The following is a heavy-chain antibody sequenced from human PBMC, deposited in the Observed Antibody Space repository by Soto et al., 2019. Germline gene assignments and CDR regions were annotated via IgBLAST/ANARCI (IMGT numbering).Heavy chain of an antibody. Sequence: PSETLSLSCTVSGGSISRSGYFWSWIRQHPGKVLEWIAYIYDSGSTYYNPSLKTRVSLSVDTSKNQFSLNMTSVTAADTAMYYCARSSRPYFDYWGQGTLVTVS. CDR2: IYDSGST. V-gene: IGHV4-31*03. CDR3: ARSSRPYFDY. CDR1: GGSISRSGYF. J-gene: IGHJ4*02.